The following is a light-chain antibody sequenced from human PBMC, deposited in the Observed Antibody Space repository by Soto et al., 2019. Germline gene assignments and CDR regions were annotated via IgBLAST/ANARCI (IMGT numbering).Light chain of an antibody. CDR2: ADS. CDR3: QQRYNWPIT. J-gene: IGKJ5*01. CDR1: QSVSGY. Sequence: EIVMTQSPASLSFSAGETASLSCRVSQSVSGYIGWYQQKPGQAPRLLIYADSNRATGIPARFSGSGSGTDFTLTISSLEPEDFSVYYCQQRYNWPITFGQGTRLEIK. V-gene: IGKV3-11*01.